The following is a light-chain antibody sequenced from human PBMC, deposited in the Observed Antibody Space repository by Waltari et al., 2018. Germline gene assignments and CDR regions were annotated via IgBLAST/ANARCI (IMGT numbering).Light chain of an antibody. J-gene: IGKJ2*01. CDR1: QSLVHSDGKTY. Sequence: DVVMTQSPLSLPVTLGQPASISCRSSQSLVHSDGKTYLNGIQQRPGQSPRRLIYKVSNRDSGVPDRFSASGSGTDFTLKISRVEAEDVGVYYCMQGTHWPLYTFGQGTKLEIK. CDR3: MQGTHWPLYT. CDR2: KVS. V-gene: IGKV2-30*02.